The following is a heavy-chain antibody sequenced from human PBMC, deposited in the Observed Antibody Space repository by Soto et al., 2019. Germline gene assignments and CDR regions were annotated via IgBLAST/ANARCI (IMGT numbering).Heavy chain of an antibody. J-gene: IGHJ4*02. CDR1: GGTFSSYA. Sequence: SVKVSCKASGGTFSSYAISWVRQAPGQGLEWMGGIIPIFGTANYAQKFQGRVTITADESTSTAYMELSSLRSEDTAVYYCASIGDTAMVNGIDYWGQGTLVTVSS. D-gene: IGHD5-18*01. CDR3: ASIGDTAMVNGIDY. V-gene: IGHV1-69*13. CDR2: IIPIFGTA.